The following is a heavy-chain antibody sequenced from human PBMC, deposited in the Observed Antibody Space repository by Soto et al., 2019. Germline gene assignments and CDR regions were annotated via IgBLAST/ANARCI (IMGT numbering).Heavy chain of an antibody. CDR2: IIPILGIA. CDR3: ASWYSSSSASSKQDWFDP. CDR1: GGTFSSYT. J-gene: IGHJ5*02. D-gene: IGHD6-6*01. V-gene: IGHV1-69*02. Sequence: SVKVSCKASGGTFSSYTISWVRQAPGQGLEWMGRIIPILGIANYAQKFQGRVTITADKSTSTAYMELSSLGSEDTAVYYCASWYSSSSASSKQDWFDPWGQGTLVTVSS.